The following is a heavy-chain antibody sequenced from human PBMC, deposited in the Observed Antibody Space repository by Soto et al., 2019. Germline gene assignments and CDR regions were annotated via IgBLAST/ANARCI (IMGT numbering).Heavy chain of an antibody. CDR3: ARTPLYSSSWYRGYWFDP. CDR2: IDWDDDK. CDR1: GFSRSSSVMF. J-gene: IGHJ5*02. Sequence: SGPTLVNPTQTLTLRCTCSGFSRSSSVMFVRCILHRPGKALEWLALIDWDDDKYYSTSLKTRLTISKDTSKNQVVLTMTNMDPVDTATYYCARTPLYSSSWYRGYWFDPWGQGTLVTVS. V-gene: IGHV2-70*01. D-gene: IGHD6-13*01.